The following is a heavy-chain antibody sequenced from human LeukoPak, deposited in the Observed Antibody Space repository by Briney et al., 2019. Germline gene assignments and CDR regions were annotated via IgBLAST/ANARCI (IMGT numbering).Heavy chain of an antibody. CDR2: IKQDGSEK. J-gene: IGHJ2*01. CDR1: GFTFSSYW. Sequence: GGSLRLSCAASGFTFSSYWMSWVRQAPGKGLEWVANIKQDGSEKYYVDSVEGRFTISRDNAKNSLYLQMNSLRAEDTAVYYCARWWRNIAMVSRYFDLWGRGTLVTVSS. CDR3: ARWWRNIAMVSRYFDL. V-gene: IGHV3-7*01. D-gene: IGHD5-18*01.